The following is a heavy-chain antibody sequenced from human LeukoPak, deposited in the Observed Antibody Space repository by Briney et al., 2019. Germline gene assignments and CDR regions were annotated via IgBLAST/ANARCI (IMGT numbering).Heavy chain of an antibody. V-gene: IGHV1-69*13. J-gene: IGHJ4*02. CDR1: GGTFSSYA. Sequence: SVKVSCKASGGTFSSYAISWVRQAPGQGLEWMGGIIPIFGTANYAQKFQGRVTITADESTSTAYMELSSLRSEDTAVYYCARIIASSGYLIDYWGQGTLVTVSS. CDR2: IIPIFGTA. CDR3: ARIIASSGYLIDY. D-gene: IGHD3-22*01.